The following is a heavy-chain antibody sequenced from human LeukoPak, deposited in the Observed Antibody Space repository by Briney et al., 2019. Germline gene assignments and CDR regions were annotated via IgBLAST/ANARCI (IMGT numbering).Heavy chain of an antibody. J-gene: IGHJ6*02. Sequence: PSETLSLTCTVSGGSISSYYWSWIRQRPGKGLEWIGYIYYSGSTNYNPSLKSRVTISVDTSKNQFSLKLSSVTAADTAVYYCARESDYYDSSGYYYYYYGMDVWGQGTTVTVSS. CDR1: GGSISSYY. CDR3: ARESDYYDSSGYYYYYYGMDV. V-gene: IGHV4-59*01. D-gene: IGHD3-22*01. CDR2: IYYSGST.